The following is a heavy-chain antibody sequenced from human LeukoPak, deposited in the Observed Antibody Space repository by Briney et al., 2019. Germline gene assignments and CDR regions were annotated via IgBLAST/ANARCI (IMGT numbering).Heavy chain of an antibody. Sequence: SETLSLTCTVSGGSISNYYWSWIRQPPGKGLEWIGNIYYSGNTNYNPSLKSRVTISVDTSKNQFSLKLTSVTAADPAVYYCARSDSGFDSGDQWGQGTLVTVSS. CDR1: GGSISNYY. J-gene: IGHJ4*02. CDR2: IYYSGNT. CDR3: ARSDSGFDSGDQ. D-gene: IGHD6-19*01. V-gene: IGHV4-59*01.